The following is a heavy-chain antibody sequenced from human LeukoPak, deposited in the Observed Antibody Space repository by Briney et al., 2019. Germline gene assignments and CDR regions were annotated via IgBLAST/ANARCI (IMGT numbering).Heavy chain of an antibody. CDR1: GYSFTSYW. V-gene: IGHV5-51*01. CDR2: IYPGDSDT. J-gene: IGHJ6*02. Sequence: GESLKISCKGSGYSFTSYWIGWVRQMPGKGLEWMGIIYPGDSDTRYSPSFQGQVTISADKSISTAYLQWSSLKASDTAMYYCARPSRSLYYYYGMDVCGQGTTVTVSS. CDR3: ARPSRSLYYYYGMDV. D-gene: IGHD1-26*01.